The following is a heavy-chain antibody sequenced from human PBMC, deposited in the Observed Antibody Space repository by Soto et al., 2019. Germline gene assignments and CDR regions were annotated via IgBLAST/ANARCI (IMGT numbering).Heavy chain of an antibody. CDR3: SRDVVVGAKALNY. J-gene: IGHJ4*02. CDR2: IKEDGSEK. V-gene: IGHV3-7*01. D-gene: IGHD2-15*01. Sequence: EVQLVESGGGLVQPGGSLRLSCAASEFTFSRYWMTWVRQAPGKGLEWVANIKEDGSEKHYVDSARGRFTISRDNAMNSLYLQMNSLRVEDTAVYFCSRDVVVGAKALNYWGQGTRVTVSS. CDR1: EFTFSRYW.